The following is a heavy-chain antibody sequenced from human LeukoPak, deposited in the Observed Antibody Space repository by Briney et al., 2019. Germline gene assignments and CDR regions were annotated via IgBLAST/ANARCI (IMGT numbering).Heavy chain of an antibody. V-gene: IGHV1-2*02. CDR3: ARGPQQLAYYYYYYMDV. CDR2: INPNSGGT. Sequence: ASVKVSCKASGYTFIAYYMHWVRQAPGQGLEWMGWINPNSGGTNYAQKFQGRVTMTRDTSISTAYMELSSLRSEDTAVYYCARGPQQLAYYYYYYMDVWGKGTTVTVSS. J-gene: IGHJ6*03. CDR1: GYTFIAYY. D-gene: IGHD6-13*01.